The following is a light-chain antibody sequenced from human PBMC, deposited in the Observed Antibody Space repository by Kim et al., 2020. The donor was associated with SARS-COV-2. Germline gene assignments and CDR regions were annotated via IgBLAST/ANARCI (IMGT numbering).Light chain of an antibody. CDR1: TTNCGSNY. J-gene: IGLJ3*02. CDR2: SDN. CDR3: ATWNDSLNGQGV. V-gene: IGLV1-44*01. Sequence: TPGTRGTTNCGSNYINWYRRLPGTAPKHRIYSDNKRPAGVPDRFSGSKSGTAASLAISGLQSDDEADYYCATWNDSLNGQGVFGGGTKVTVL.